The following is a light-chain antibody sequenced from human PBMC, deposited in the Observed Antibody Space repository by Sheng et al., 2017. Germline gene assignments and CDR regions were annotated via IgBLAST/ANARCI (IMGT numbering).Light chain of an antibody. J-gene: IGKJ1*01. CDR3: QKYDGAPWT. V-gene: IGKV1-27*01. Sequence: DIQMTQSPSSLSAYVGDSVTITCRASHDIGSFLAWYQQKPGKVPNVLIFAASTLHSGVPSRFSGSGSGTDFTLTISSVQPEDVATYYCQKYDGAPWTFGQGTKVEIK. CDR2: AAS. CDR1: HDIGSF.